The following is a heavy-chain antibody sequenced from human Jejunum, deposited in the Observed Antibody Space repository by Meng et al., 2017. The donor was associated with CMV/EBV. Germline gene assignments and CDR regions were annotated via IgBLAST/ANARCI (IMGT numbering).Heavy chain of an antibody. CDR3: VPRKDYSGNWNGGSADF. J-gene: IGHJ4*02. D-gene: IGHD1-1*01. V-gene: IGHV2-5*02. Sequence: QITLNESGPARVKPTQTLTLTCTVSGFSRTSSPVGVGWIRQPTGKALEWLAFIYWDDDKRYNPSLKNRLTITKDAPRTQVVLTMTNMDPADTATYHCVPRKDYSGNWNGGSADFWGQGALVTVSS. CDR1: GFSRTSSPVG. CDR2: IYWDDDK.